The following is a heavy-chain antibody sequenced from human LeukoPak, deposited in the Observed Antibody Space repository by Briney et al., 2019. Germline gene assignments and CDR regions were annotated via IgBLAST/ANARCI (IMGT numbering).Heavy chain of an antibody. CDR1: GFTFSSYW. D-gene: IGHD6-13*01. J-gene: IGHJ4*02. CDR2: IKQDGSEK. CDR3: AKDRYSSSWEYFDY. Sequence: GGSLRLSCAASGFTFSSYWMSWVRQAPGMGLEWVANIKQDGSEKYYVDSVKGRFTISRDNSKNTLYLQMNSLRAEDTAVYYCAKDRYSSSWEYFDYWGQGTLVTVSS. V-gene: IGHV3-7*01.